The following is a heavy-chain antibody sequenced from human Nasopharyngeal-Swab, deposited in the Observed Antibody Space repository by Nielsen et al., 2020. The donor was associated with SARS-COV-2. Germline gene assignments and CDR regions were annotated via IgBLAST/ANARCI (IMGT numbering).Heavy chain of an antibody. CDR3: ARLRWFGEMGDY. CDR1: GGSISSSSYY. D-gene: IGHD3-10*01. V-gene: IGHV4-39*01. CDR2: IYYSGNT. Sequence: SETLSLTCTVSGGSISSSSYYWGWIRQPPGKGLEWIGSIYYSGNTYYNPSLKSRLTVSVDTSKNQFSLKLSSVTAADTAVYYCARLRWFGEMGDYWDQGTLVTVSS. J-gene: IGHJ4*02.